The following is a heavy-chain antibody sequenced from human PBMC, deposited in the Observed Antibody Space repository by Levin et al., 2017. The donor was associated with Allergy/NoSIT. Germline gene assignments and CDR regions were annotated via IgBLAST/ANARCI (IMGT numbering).Heavy chain of an antibody. Sequence: KVSCKGSGYRFTRNWIAWVRQMPGKGLEWMGIIHPGDSETTYSPSFQGQVTISVDKSINTAYLQWSSLKASDSAMYYCARQKISHFDSWGQGTLVTVSS. CDR3: ARQKISHFDS. V-gene: IGHV5-51*01. CDR2: IHPGDSET. CDR1: GYRFTRNW. J-gene: IGHJ4*02.